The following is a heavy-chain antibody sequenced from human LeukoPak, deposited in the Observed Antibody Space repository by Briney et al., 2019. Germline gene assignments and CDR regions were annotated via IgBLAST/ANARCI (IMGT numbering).Heavy chain of an antibody. Sequence: GGSLRLSCAASGLTVSSNYMSWVRQAPGRGLEWVSVVYSGGTTHYTDSVKGRFTISRDNSKNTLYLQMNSLRAEDTAVYYCARDLDYYDSSGYYPLFDYWGQGTLVTVSS. V-gene: IGHV3-53*01. CDR2: VYSGGTT. D-gene: IGHD3-22*01. J-gene: IGHJ4*02. CDR3: ARDLDYYDSSGYYPLFDY. CDR1: GLTVSSNY.